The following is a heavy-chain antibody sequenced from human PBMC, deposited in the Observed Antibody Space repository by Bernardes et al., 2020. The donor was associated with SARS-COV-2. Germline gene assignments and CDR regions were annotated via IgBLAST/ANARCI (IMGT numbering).Heavy chain of an antibody. Sequence: GGSLRLSCAASGFTFSSYAINWVRQAPGKGLEWVSAISVSGDRTYYADSVKGRFTISRDNSKNTLYLQMNSLRAEDTAVYYCAKDRSGNYGDYRWYFDLWGRGTLVTVSS. D-gene: IGHD4-17*01. CDR2: ISVSGDRT. V-gene: IGHV3-23*01. J-gene: IGHJ2*01. CDR3: AKDRSGNYGDYRWYFDL. CDR1: GFTFSSYA.